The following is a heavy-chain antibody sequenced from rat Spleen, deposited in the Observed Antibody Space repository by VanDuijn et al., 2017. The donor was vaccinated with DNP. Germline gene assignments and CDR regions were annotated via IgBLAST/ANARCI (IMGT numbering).Heavy chain of an antibody. CDR1: GFTFRDYA. V-gene: IGHV5-17*01. CDR3: ASLTGSPFAY. Sequence: EVQLVESGGDLVQPGRSLKLSCVASGFTFRDYAMAWVRQAPKKGLEWVATISQDGSDTYYRDSVKGRFTISRDNAKSTLYLQMDSLRSEDTATYYCASLTGSPFAYWGQGTLVTVSS. CDR2: ISQDGSDT. J-gene: IGHJ3*01. D-gene: IGHD5-1*01.